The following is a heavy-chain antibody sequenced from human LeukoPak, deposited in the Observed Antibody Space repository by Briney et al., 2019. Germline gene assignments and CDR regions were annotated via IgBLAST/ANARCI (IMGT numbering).Heavy chain of an antibody. CDR2: IYYSGST. CDR1: GGSISSRSYY. D-gene: IGHD6-13*01. CDR3: ARAGGSYSSSWYSDNWFDP. Sequence: PSETLSLTCSVSGGSISSRSYYWGWIRQPPGKGLEWIGSIYYSGSTYYNPSLKSRVTISVDTSKNQFSLKLSSVTAADTAVYYCARAGGSYSSSWYSDNWFDPWGQGTLVTVSS. V-gene: IGHV4-39*07. J-gene: IGHJ5*02.